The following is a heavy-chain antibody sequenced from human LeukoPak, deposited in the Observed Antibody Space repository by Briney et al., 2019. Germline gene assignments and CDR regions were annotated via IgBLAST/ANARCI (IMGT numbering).Heavy chain of an antibody. D-gene: IGHD1-26*01. V-gene: IGHV4-34*01. Sequence: SETLSLTCAVYGGSFSGYYWSWIRQPPGKGPEWIGEINHSGSTNYNPSLKSRVTISVDTSKDQFSLKLSSVTAADTAVYYCARGVRWELRSTYYFDYWGQGTLVTVSS. CDR3: ARGVRWELRSTYYFDY. CDR1: GGSFSGYY. CDR2: INHSGST. J-gene: IGHJ4*02.